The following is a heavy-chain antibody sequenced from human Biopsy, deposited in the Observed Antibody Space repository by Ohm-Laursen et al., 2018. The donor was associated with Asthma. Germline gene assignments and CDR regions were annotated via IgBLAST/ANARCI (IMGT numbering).Heavy chain of an antibody. Sequence: GTLSLTCSVYGGSISSFHRSWIRQSPEKGLEWMGYVYWTGSTNYNPSLKSRVTMSVDTSKNRMFLELTSVTAADTAIYYCVRAVRNEQWLAPFDYWGQGKPVTVSS. CDR3: VRAVRNEQWLAPFDY. CDR2: VYWTGST. V-gene: IGHV4-59*01. CDR1: GGSISSFH. D-gene: IGHD6-19*01. J-gene: IGHJ4*02.